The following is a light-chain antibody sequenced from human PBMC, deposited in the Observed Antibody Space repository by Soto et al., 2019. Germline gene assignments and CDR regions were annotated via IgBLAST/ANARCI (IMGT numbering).Light chain of an antibody. CDR2: GAS. Sequence: EIVLTQSPATLSLSPGERATLSCRASQSVSSNLAWYQQKPGQAPRLLIYGASTRATGIPARFSGSGSGTEFTLTISSLQSEDFAVYFCQQYYSWWTFGQGTKVDIK. CDR1: QSVSSN. V-gene: IGKV3-15*01. CDR3: QQYYSWWT. J-gene: IGKJ1*01.